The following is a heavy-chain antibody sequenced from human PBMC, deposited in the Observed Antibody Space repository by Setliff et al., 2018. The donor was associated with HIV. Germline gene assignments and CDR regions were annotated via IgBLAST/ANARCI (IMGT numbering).Heavy chain of an antibody. D-gene: IGHD6-6*01. CDR3: ATARPGARFDV. CDR2: ITAYNVDA. V-gene: IGHV1-18*01. CDR1: GYSFSKYG. J-gene: IGHJ4*02. Sequence: ASVKVSCKASGYSFSKYGISWVRQAPGQGLEWLGWITAYNVDAPNAQKSQGRVTMTIDIPTTTAYMEMRSLRFDDTAVYYCATARPGARFDVWGQGTLVTVSS.